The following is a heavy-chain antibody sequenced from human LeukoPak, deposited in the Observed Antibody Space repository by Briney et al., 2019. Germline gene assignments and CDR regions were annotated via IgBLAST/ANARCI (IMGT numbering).Heavy chain of an antibody. Sequence: TLSLTCAVYGGSFSGYYWSWIRQPPGKGLEWIGEINHSGSTNYNPSLKSRVTISVDTSKNQFSLKLSSVTAADTAVYYCARGPGYGSGSLGYWGQGTLVTVSS. CDR1: GGSFSGYY. D-gene: IGHD3-10*01. J-gene: IGHJ4*02. V-gene: IGHV4-34*01. CDR2: INHSGST. CDR3: ARGPGYGSGSLGY.